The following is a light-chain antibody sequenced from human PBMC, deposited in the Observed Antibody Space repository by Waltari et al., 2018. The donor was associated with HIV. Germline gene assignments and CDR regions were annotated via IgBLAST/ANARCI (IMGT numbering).Light chain of an antibody. J-gene: IGLJ1*01. CDR3: SSYTSTSTVYV. Sequence: QSALTQPASVSGSPGQSITISCTGTSSDVGGYNSVSWYQLHPGKAPQLMIYAVSNRPSGVSNRFSGSKSDNTASLTISGLQAEDEADYYCSSYTSTSTVYVFGTGTEVTVL. V-gene: IGLV2-14*03. CDR1: SSDVGGYNS. CDR2: AVS.